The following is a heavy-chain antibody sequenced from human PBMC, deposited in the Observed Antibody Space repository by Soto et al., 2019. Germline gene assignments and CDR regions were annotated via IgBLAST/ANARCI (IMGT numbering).Heavy chain of an antibody. CDR1: GVSVSYYA. V-gene: IGHV3-21*06. J-gene: IGHJ4*02. D-gene: IGHD3-22*01. Sequence: PAGCLGLSCASSGVSVSYYAVHGVRRAPGKGLEWVSSISGIRDYIRYADSVKGRFTISRDKAKTSLYLQMNSLTAEDTAVYYCAREGVKKYNDSALAFWGKGTVVPVSP. CDR2: ISGIRDYI. CDR3: AREGVKKYNDSALAF.